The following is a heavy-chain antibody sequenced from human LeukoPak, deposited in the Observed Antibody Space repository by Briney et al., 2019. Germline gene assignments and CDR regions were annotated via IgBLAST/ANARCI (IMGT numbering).Heavy chain of an antibody. D-gene: IGHD1-14*01. CDR3: ARGPGSSAFDL. Sequence: GGSLRLSCVASGFTFSASWMTWVRQAPGKGLEWVANIKGDESEIYQLGSVRGRFTVSRDDARNSLYLEINSLRADDTAVYYCARGPGSSAFDLWGRGALVTVSS. CDR2: IKGDESEI. V-gene: IGHV3-7*01. CDR1: GFTFSASW. J-gene: IGHJ4*02.